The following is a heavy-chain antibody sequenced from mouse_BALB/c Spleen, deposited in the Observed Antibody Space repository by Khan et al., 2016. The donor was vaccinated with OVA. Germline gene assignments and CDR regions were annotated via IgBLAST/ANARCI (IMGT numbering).Heavy chain of an antibody. V-gene: IGHV1-80*01. CDR3: ARLGYWLAY. J-gene: IGHJ3*01. D-gene: IGHD2-14*01. CDR2: IYPGDGNT. Sequence: QVQLQQSGAELVRPGSSVKISCKASGYAFSSYWMNWVKQRPGQGLEWIGQIYPGDGNTHYNGNFKGKATLTADKSSSTAYIQLSSLTSDDSAVYFCARLGYWLAYWGQGTLVTVSA. CDR1: GYAFSSYW.